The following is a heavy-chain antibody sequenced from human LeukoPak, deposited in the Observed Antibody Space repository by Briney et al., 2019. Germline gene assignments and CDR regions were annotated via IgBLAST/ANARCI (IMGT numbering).Heavy chain of an antibody. CDR2: IYYSRST. CDR1: GGSISSYY. V-gene: IGHV4-59*01. J-gene: IGHJ4*02. CDR3: ARDRGSYSDY. D-gene: IGHD3-16*01. Sequence: SETLSLTCTVSGGSISSYYWSWIRQPPGKGLEWIGYIYYSRSTNYNPSLKSRVTISVDTSKNQFSLKLSSVTAADTAVYYCARDRGSYSDYWGQGTLVTVSS.